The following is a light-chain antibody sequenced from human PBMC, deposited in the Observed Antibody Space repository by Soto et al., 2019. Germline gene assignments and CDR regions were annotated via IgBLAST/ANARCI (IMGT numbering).Light chain of an antibody. V-gene: IGLV2-14*01. J-gene: IGLJ1*01. CDR1: SSDVGGYNY. CDR3: SSYTSSLYV. Sequence: QSVLTQPASVSGSPGQSITISCTGTSSDVGGYNYVSWHQQHPGKAPKLMIYEVSNRPSGVSNRFSGSKSGNTASLTISGLQAEDEADYYCSSYTSSLYVFGTGTKATVL. CDR2: EVS.